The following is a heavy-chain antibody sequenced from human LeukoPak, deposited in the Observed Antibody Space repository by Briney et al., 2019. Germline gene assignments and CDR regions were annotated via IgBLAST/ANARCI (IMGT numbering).Heavy chain of an antibody. V-gene: IGHV4-38-2*01. J-gene: IGHJ4*02. CDR2: IYHSGST. D-gene: IGHD1-26*01. CDR3: ARHRWELLSNFDY. Sequence: SETLSLTCAVSGYSISSGYYWGWIRQPPGKGLEWIGSIYHSGSTSYNPSLKSRVTISVDTSKNQFSLKLSSVTAADTAVYYCARHRWELLSNFDYWGQGTLVTVSS. CDR1: GYSISSGYY.